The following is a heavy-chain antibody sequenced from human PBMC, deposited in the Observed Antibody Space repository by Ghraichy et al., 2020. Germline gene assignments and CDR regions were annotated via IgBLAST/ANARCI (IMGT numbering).Heavy chain of an antibody. V-gene: IGHV4-59*01. Sequence: SETLSLTCTVSGGISSYYWSWIRQPPGKGLEWIGCIYYSGSTNYNPSLKSRVTISVDTSMNQFSLKLSSVTAADTAVYYCARGTVTTLYDWGQGTLVTVSS. CDR2: IYYSGST. CDR3: ARGTVTTLYD. J-gene: IGHJ4*02. D-gene: IGHD4-17*01. CDR1: GGISSYY.